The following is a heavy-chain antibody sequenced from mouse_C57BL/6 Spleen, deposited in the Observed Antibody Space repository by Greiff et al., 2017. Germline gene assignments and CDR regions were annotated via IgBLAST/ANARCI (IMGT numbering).Heavy chain of an antibody. CDR2: ISSGGDYI. Sequence: EVLLVESGEGLVKPGGSLKLSCAASGFTFSSYAMSWVRQTPEQRLEWVAYISSGGDYIYYADTVKGRFTISRDNARNTLYLQMSSLKSEDTAMYYCTRVNWEGFAYWGQGTLVTVSA. CDR3: TRVNWEGFAY. J-gene: IGHJ3*01. V-gene: IGHV5-9-1*02. D-gene: IGHD4-1*02. CDR1: GFTFSSYA.